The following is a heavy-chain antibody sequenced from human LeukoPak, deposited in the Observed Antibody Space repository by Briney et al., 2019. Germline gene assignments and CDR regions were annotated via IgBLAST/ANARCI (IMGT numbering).Heavy chain of an antibody. CDR1: GGTFSSYA. CDR2: IIPILGIA. CDR3: ARGYGSSWSFNWFDP. V-gene: IGHV1-69*04. J-gene: IGHJ5*02. Sequence: SVKVSCKASGGTFSSYAISWVRQAPGQGLEWMGRIIPILGIANYAQKFQGRVTITADKSTSTAYMELSSLRSEDTAVYYCARGYGSSWSFNWFDPWGQGTLVTVSS. D-gene: IGHD6-13*01.